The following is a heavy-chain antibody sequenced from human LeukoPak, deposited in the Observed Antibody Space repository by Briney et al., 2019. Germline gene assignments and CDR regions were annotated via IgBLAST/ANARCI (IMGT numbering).Heavy chain of an antibody. CDR3: ARGKAAQTYYYYYMDV. CDR2: IIPIFGTA. Sequence: ASVKVSCKASGGTFSSYAISWVRQAPGQGLEWMGGIIPIFGTANYARKFQGRVTITTDEYTSTAYMELSSLRSEDTAVYYCARGKAAQTYYYYYMDVWGKGTTVTVSS. CDR1: GGTFSSYA. V-gene: IGHV1-69*05. D-gene: IGHD6-13*01. J-gene: IGHJ6*03.